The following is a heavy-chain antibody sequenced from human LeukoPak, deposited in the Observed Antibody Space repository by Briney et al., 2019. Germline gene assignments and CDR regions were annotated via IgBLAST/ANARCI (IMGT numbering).Heavy chain of an antibody. CDR2: IYSGGST. V-gene: IGHV3-53*01. J-gene: IGHJ6*02. CDR3: ARAGSVMATDYYYGMDV. D-gene: IGHD5-24*01. CDR1: GFTVSSNY. Sequence: GGSLRLSCAASGFTVSSNYMSWVRQAPGKGLEWVSVIYSGGSTYYADSVKGRFTISRDNAKNSLYLQMNSLRAEDTAVYYCARAGSVMATDYYYGMDVWGQGTTVTVSS.